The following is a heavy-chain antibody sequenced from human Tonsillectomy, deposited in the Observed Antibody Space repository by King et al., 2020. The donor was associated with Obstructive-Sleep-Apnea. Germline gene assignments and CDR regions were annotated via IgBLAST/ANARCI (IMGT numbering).Heavy chain of an antibody. V-gene: IGHV4-59*01. D-gene: IGHD4-23*01. Sequence: QLQESGPGLVKPSETLSLTCTVSGGSISSYYWSWIRQPPGKGLEWIGYIYYSGSTNYNPSLKSRVTISVDTSKNQFSLKLSSVTAADTAVYYCARGAADYGVKGWGQGTLVTVSS. CDR3: ARGAADYGVKG. J-gene: IGHJ4*02. CDR2: IYYSGST. CDR1: GGSISSYY.